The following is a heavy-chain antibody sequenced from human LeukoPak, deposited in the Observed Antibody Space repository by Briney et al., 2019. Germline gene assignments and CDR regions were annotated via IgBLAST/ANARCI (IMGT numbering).Heavy chain of an antibody. D-gene: IGHD3-22*01. V-gene: IGHV3-23*01. CDR2: ISDSGGRT. CDR1: GFTFSSYG. CDR3: AKRGVVIRVILVGFHKEAYYFDS. J-gene: IGHJ4*02. Sequence: RAGGSLRLSCAASGFTFSSYGMHWVRQAPGKGLEWVAGISDSGGRTNYADSVKGRFTISRDNPKNTLYLQMNSLRAEDTAVYFCAKRGVVIRVILVGFHKEAYYFDSWGQGALVTVSS.